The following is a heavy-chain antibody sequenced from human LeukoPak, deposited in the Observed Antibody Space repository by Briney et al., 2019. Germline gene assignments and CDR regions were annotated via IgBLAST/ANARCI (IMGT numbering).Heavy chain of an antibody. J-gene: IGHJ5*02. V-gene: IGHV4-59*01. CDR2: IYYSGST. CDR3: ARGYYDSSGYLISYNWFDP. CDR1: GGSISSGF. Sequence: SETLSLTCTVSGGSISSGFWSWIRQPPGKGLEWIGYIYYSGSTNYNPSLKSRVTISVDTSKNQFSLKLSSVTAADTAVYYCARGYYDSSGYLISYNWFDPWGQGTLVTVSS. D-gene: IGHD3-22*01.